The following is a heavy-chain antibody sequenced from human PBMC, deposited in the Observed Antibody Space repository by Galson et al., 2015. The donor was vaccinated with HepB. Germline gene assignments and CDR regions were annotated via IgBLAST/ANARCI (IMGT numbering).Heavy chain of an antibody. CDR2: TSHDGGSK. V-gene: IGHV3-30-3*01. J-gene: IGHJ4*02. D-gene: IGHD3-22*01. Sequence: SLRLSCAASGFTFNNYAMHWVRQAPGKGLQWVAVTSHDGGSKYYADSVKGRFFISRDNSENTLYLQMNSLRAEDSAVYYCARVPRYFDSSGFRGYFDFWGQGTLVTVSS. CDR3: ARVPRYFDSSGFRGYFDF. CDR1: GFTFNNYA.